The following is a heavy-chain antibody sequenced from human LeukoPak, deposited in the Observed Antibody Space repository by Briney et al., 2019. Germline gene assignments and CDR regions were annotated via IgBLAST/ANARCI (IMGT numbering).Heavy chain of an antibody. CDR2: IYYSGST. V-gene: IGHV4-59*01. Sequence: PSETLSLTCAVSGGSISSYYWSWIRQPPGKGLEWIGYIYYSGSTNYDPSLKSRVTISVDTSKNQFSLKLSSVTAADTAVYYCARSRIAVTGSYYFDYWGQGTLVTVSS. CDR3: ARSRIAVTGSYYFDY. CDR1: GGSISSYY. J-gene: IGHJ4*02. D-gene: IGHD6-19*01.